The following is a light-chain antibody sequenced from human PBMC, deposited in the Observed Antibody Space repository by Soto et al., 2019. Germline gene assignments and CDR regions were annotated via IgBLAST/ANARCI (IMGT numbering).Light chain of an antibody. V-gene: IGKV1-39*01. Sequence: DIQMTQSPSSLSASVGYRFTITCRASQSISSYLNWYQQKPGKAPKLLIYAASSLQSGVPSRFSGSGSGTDFTLTIRSLQPEDFATYYCQQSYSTLTWTFGQGTTVDIK. CDR1: QSISSY. CDR3: QQSYSTLTWT. CDR2: AAS. J-gene: IGKJ1*01.